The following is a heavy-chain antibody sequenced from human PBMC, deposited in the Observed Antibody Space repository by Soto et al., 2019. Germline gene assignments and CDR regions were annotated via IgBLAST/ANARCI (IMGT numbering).Heavy chain of an antibody. Sequence: EVQLLESGGGLVQPGGSLRLSCAASGFTFSSYAMSWVRQAPGKGLEWVSAISGSGGSTYYADSMKGRFTISRDNSKNTMYLQMNSLRAEDTAVYYCAKFCRGSTYYFDYWGQGTLVTVSS. V-gene: IGHV3-23*01. J-gene: IGHJ4*02. D-gene: IGHD3-10*01. CDR3: AKFCRGSTYYFDY. CDR2: ISGSGGST. CDR1: GFTFSSYA.